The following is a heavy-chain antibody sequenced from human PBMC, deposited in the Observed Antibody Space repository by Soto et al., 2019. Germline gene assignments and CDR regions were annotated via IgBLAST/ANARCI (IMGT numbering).Heavy chain of an antibody. J-gene: IGHJ6*03. V-gene: IGHV4-59*01. Sequence: SETLSLTCTVSGGSISSYYWSWIRQPPGKGLEWIGYIYYSGSTNYNPSLKSRVTISVDTSKNQFSLKLSSVTAADTAVYYCARAKRITIFGVVIPQDYYYYYMDVWGKGTTVTVSS. CDR1: GGSISSYY. CDR3: ARAKRITIFGVVIPQDYYYYYMDV. CDR2: IYYSGST. D-gene: IGHD3-3*01.